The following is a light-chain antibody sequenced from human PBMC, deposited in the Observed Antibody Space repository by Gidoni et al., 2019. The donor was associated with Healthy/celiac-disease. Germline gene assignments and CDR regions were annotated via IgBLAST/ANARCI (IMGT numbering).Light chain of an antibody. J-gene: IGKJ4*01. CDR1: QSVSSN. V-gene: IGKV3-15*01. CDR2: GAS. CDR3: QQYNNWLT. Sequence: EIAMTQSPATLSVSPGERATLSCRASQSVSSNLAWYQQKPGQAPRLLIYGASTRATGIPARFSGSGSGTEFTLTISSLQSEDFAVYCCQQYNNWLTFGGXTKVEIK.